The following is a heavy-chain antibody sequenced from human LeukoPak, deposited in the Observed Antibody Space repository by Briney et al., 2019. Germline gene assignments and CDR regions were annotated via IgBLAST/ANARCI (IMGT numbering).Heavy chain of an antibody. CDR1: GGSFSGYY. CDR3: ASSGQCTNGLCRDVGYMDV. Sequence: PSETLSLTRAVYGGSFSGYYCIWIRQPPGKGLEWIGEINHSGTTDYNPSLKSRVTISMHTSKNQLSLKLNSVTAADTAVYYCASSGQCTNGLCRDVGYMDVWGKGTTVTVSS. V-gene: IGHV4-34*01. CDR2: INHSGTT. D-gene: IGHD2-8*01. J-gene: IGHJ6*03.